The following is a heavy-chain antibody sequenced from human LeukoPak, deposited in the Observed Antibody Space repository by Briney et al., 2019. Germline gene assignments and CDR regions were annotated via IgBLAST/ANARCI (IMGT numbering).Heavy chain of an antibody. CDR2: IYPGDSDT. D-gene: IGHD6-13*01. CDR1: GYSFTSYW. CDR3: ARYSSSWYYPYYFDY. V-gene: IGHV5-51*01. Sequence: GESLKISCKGSGYSFTSYWIGWVRQMPGKGLEWMGIIYPGDSDTRYSPSFQGQVTISADKSISTAYLQWSSLKASDTAMYYCARYSSSWYYPYYFDYWGQGTLVTVSS. J-gene: IGHJ4*02.